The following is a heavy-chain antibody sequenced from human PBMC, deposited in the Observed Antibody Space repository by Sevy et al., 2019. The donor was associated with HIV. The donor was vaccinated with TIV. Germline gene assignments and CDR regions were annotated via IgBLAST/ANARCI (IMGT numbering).Heavy chain of an antibody. CDR1: GFSFSSYW. J-gene: IGHJ4*02. Sequence: GGSLRLSCAASGFSFSSYWMSWVRQAPGKGLEWVATMKQDGTEKDYVDSVKGRFTISRDNTTSSLFLQMNSLSAEDMAVYYCVREGLGGYSYSLDCWGQGTLVTVSS. V-gene: IGHV3-7*01. D-gene: IGHD5-18*01. CDR3: VREGLGGYSYSLDC. CDR2: MKQDGTEK.